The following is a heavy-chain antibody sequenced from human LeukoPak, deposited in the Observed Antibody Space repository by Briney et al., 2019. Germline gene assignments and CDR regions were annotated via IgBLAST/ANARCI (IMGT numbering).Heavy chain of an antibody. V-gene: IGHV3-48*03. CDR3: ARDTGAYYDSGGLDY. Sequence: SVKGRFTISRDNAKKSLYLQMNSLRAEDTAVYYCARDTGAYYDSGGLDYWGQGTLVTVSS. J-gene: IGHJ4*02. D-gene: IGHD3-22*01.